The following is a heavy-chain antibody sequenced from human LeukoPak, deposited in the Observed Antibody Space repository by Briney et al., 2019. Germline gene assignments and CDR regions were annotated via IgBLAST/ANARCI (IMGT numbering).Heavy chain of an antibody. CDR2: IYYSGST. Sequence: SETLSLTCTVSGGAISSYYWSWIRQPPGEGLEWIGYIYYSGSTNYNPSLKSRVTISVDTSKNQFSLNLSSVTAADTAVYYCARGAGSYYDFWSGYFDYWGQGTLVTVSS. CDR1: GGAISSYY. CDR3: ARGAGSYYDFWSGYFDY. V-gene: IGHV4-59*01. J-gene: IGHJ4*02. D-gene: IGHD3-3*01.